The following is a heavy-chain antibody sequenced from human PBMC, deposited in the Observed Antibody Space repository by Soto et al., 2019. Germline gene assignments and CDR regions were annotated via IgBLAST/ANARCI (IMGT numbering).Heavy chain of an antibody. CDR2: IYYSGST. CDR1: GGSVSSYY. Sequence: SETLSLTCTVSGGSVSSYYWSWIRQPPGKGLEWIGYIYYSGSTNYSPSLKSRVTISVDTSKNQFSLKLSSVTAADTAVHYCARGHTSTWYYFDYWGQGTLVT. J-gene: IGHJ4*02. D-gene: IGHD6-13*01. V-gene: IGHV4-59*02. CDR3: ARGHTSTWYYFDY.